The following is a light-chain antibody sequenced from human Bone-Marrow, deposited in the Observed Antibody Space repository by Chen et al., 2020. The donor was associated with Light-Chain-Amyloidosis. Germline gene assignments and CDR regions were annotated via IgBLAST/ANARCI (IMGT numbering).Light chain of an antibody. Sequence: NFMLTQPHSVSESPGKTVIISCTRSSGSIATNYVQWYQQRPGSSPTTVIYEDDQRPSGVPDRFSGSIDRPSNSASLTVSGLKPEGEADYYCQSYQGSSQGVFGGGTKLTVL. CDR2: EDD. CDR3: QSYQGSSQGV. V-gene: IGLV6-57*01. J-gene: IGLJ3*02. CDR1: SGSIATNY.